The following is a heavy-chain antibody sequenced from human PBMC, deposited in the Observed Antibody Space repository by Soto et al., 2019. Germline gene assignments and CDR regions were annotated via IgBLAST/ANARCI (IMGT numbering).Heavy chain of an antibody. CDR2: IYNSGIT. V-gene: IGHV4-39*01. D-gene: IGHD3-3*01. Sequence: SETLSLTSPVSGVYISSSIYYWGWLRQPPGKGLEWIGSIYNSGITYYNPSLKSRVVISIDTSRNQFSLRLNSLTAADRAVYFCARGVTVFGLVSRFWFDPWGQGTVVTVSS. CDR3: ARGVTVFGLVSRFWFDP. J-gene: IGHJ5*02. CDR1: GVYISSSIYY.